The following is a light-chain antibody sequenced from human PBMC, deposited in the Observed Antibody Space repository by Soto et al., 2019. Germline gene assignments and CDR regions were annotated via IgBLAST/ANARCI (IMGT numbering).Light chain of an antibody. CDR3: QQYNNWPPYT. J-gene: IGKJ2*01. CDR1: QSVSSN. Sequence: EIVMTQSPATLSVSPGERATLSCRASQSVSSNLAWYQQKPGQAPRLLIYGASTRATGIPARFSGSGSGTEFTLNISSLQSADFAVYYCQQYNNWPPYTLGQGTKVDIK. V-gene: IGKV3-15*01. CDR2: GAS.